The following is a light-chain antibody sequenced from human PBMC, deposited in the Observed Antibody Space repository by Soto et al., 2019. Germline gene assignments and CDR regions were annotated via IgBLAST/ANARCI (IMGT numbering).Light chain of an antibody. J-gene: IGKJ4*02. CDR3: LQHNSYPLT. CDR1: QGISND. CDR2: AVF. Sequence: DIQMTKSPSSLSASVGDRVTITCRASQGISNDLGWYQQKPGEAPKRLIYAVFSLERGVPSRFSGSRSGTAITLTISSLQPEDFATYYCLQHNSYPLTFGGGTKVDIK. V-gene: IGKV1-17*01.